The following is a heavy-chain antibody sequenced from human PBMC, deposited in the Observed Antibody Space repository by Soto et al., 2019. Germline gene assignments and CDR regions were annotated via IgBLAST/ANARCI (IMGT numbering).Heavy chain of an antibody. D-gene: IGHD6-13*01. J-gene: IGHJ5*02. V-gene: IGHV1-2*02. Sequence: AASVKVSCKASGYTFTGYYMHWVRQAPGQGLEWMGWINPNSGGTNYAQKFQGRVTMTRDTSISTAYMELSRLRSDDTAVYYCARGGDSSSWPPNWFDPWGQGTLVTVSS. CDR1: GYTFTGYY. CDR3: ARGGDSSSWPPNWFDP. CDR2: INPNSGGT.